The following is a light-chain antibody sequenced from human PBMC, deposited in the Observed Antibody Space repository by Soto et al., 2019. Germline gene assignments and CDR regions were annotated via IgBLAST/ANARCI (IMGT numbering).Light chain of an antibody. J-gene: IGKJ4*01. CDR2: GAS. CDR3: QQYNNWPPPLT. CDR1: QSVSSN. V-gene: IGKV3-15*01. Sequence: EIVMTQSPATLSVSPGERATLSCRASQSVSSNLAWYQQKPGQAPRLLIYGASTRATGIPARFSGSGSGTELPLTISSLQSEDFAVYYCQQYNNWPPPLTFGGGTKVEIK.